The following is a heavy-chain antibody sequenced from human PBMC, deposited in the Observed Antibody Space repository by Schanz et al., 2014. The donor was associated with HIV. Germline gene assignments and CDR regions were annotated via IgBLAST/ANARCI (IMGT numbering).Heavy chain of an antibody. J-gene: IGHJ1*01. CDR2: VGYGGDNT. D-gene: IGHD1-26*01. CDR3: AKRGPYTGRYEYFQQ. Sequence: EVQLVESGGGLVKPGGSLRLSCAASGFSFSVYSMNWVRQAPGKGLEWVSTVGYGGDNTYYADSVEGRFTISRDNSKNTVYLQMNSLRAEDTALYYCAKRGPYTGRYEYFQQWGQGTLVTVSS. V-gene: IGHV3-23*04. CDR1: GFSFSVYS.